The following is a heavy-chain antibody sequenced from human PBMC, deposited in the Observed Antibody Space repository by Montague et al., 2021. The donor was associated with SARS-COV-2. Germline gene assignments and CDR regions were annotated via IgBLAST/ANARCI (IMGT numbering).Heavy chain of an antibody. CDR3: AREDYSNAWFDP. CDR1: GGSISSYY. J-gene: IGHJ5*02. D-gene: IGHD4-11*01. V-gene: IGHV4-59*01. CDR2: IHYSGST. Sequence: SETLSLTCTVSGGSISSYYWSWIRQPPGKGLEWIGYIHYSGSTNYNPSLKSRVTISVDTSKNQFSLKLSSVTAADTAVYYCAREDYSNAWFDPWGQGTLVTVSS.